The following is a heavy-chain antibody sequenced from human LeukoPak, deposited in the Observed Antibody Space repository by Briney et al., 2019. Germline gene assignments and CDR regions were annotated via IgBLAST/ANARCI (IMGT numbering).Heavy chain of an antibody. CDR2: INHSGST. Sequence: SETLSLTCAVYGGSFSGYYWSWIRQPPGKGLEWIGEINHSGSTNYKPSLKSRVTISVDTSKNQFSLKLSSVTAADTAVYYCARGLRITIFGVAPYGMDVWGQGTTVTVSS. CDR1: GGSFSGYY. CDR3: ARGLRITIFGVAPYGMDV. D-gene: IGHD3-3*01. J-gene: IGHJ6*02. V-gene: IGHV4-34*01.